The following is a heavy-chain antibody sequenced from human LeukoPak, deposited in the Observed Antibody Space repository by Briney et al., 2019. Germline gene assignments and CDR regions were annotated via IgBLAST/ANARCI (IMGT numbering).Heavy chain of an antibody. CDR3: ATPTVTTPTNYYGMDV. V-gene: IGHV3-66*01. CDR2: SYSGGST. J-gene: IGHJ6*02. Sequence: PGGSLRLSCAASGFTVSSNYMSWVRQAPGKGLEWVSVSYSGGSTYYADSVKGRFTISRDNSKNTLYLQMNSLRAEDTAVYYCATPTVTTPTNYYGMDVWGQGTTVTVSS. CDR1: GFTVSSNY. D-gene: IGHD4-17*01.